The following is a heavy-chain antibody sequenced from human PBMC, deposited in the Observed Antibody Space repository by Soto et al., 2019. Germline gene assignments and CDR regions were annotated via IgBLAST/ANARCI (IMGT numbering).Heavy chain of an antibody. Sequence: GGSLRLSCAASGFTFSSYAMSWVRQAPGKGLEWVSAISGSGGSTYYAGSVKGRFTISRDNSKNTLYLQMNSLRAEDTAVYYCANEKGSNWRTIDYWGQGTLVTVSS. V-gene: IGHV3-23*01. CDR2: ISGSGGST. CDR1: GFTFSSYA. D-gene: IGHD1-1*01. J-gene: IGHJ4*02. CDR3: ANEKGSNWRTIDY.